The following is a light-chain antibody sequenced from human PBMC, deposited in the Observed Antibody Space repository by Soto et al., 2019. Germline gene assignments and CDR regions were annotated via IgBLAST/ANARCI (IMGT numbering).Light chain of an antibody. J-gene: IGKJ1*01. V-gene: IGKV3-20*01. CDR2: DAS. CDR1: LTVTNNY. CDR3: QQYASASLT. Sequence: EIVLTHSPDTLSLSPGERATLSCRASLTVTNNYLAWYQQKAGQAPRLVIYDASTRATGIPDRFSASGSGTDFTLTIRRLETEDFAWYFCQQYASASLTFGQGTKVEVK.